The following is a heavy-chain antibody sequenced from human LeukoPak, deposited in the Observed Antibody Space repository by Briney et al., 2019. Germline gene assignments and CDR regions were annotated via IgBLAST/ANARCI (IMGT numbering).Heavy chain of an antibody. Sequence: PSETLSLTCTVSGGSISSYYWSWIRQPAGKGLEWIGRIYTSGSTNYNPSLKSRVTMSVDTSKNQFSLKLSSVTAADTAVYYCARNPIYYDSSGYPLRAFDIWGQGTMVTVSS. CDR2: IYTSGST. CDR3: ARNPIYYDSSGYPLRAFDI. J-gene: IGHJ3*02. V-gene: IGHV4-4*07. D-gene: IGHD3-22*01. CDR1: GGSISSYY.